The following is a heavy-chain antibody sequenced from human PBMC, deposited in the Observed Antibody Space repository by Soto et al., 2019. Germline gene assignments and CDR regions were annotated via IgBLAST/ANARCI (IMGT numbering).Heavy chain of an antibody. CDR3: AMVANDVTHTPKDV. CDR1: GYIFVNYG. CDR2: ISPYSGNT. D-gene: IGHD2-21*01. V-gene: IGHV1-18*01. J-gene: IGHJ6*02. Sequence: QVQLVQSGAEVRKPGSSVKVSCKASGYIFVNYGIAWVRQAPGQGLEWMGWISPYSGNTHYANKVQGRLTMTTDTTTRTANTDLVSLTSGDTDVYSCAMVANDVTHTPKDVWGQGTTVTVSS.